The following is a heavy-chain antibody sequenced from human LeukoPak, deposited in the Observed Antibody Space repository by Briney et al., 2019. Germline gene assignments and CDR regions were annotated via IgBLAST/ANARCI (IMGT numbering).Heavy chain of an antibody. CDR2: FDPEDGET. CDR3: ARGYGTTRLATPFDY. Sequence: ASVKVSCKVSGYTLSELSMHWVRQTPGKGLEWMGGFDPEDGETIYAEKFQGRVNMTEDTSPETFYMELSRLRSEDTAVYCCARGYGTTRLATPFDYWGEGTLVTVSS. J-gene: IGHJ4*02. V-gene: IGHV1-24*01. D-gene: IGHD1-7*01. CDR1: GYTLSELS.